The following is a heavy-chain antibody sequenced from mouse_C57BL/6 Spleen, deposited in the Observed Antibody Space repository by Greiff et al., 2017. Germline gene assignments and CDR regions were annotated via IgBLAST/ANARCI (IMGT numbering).Heavy chain of an antibody. CDR2: INPNNGGT. V-gene: IGHV1-18*01. J-gene: IGHJ4*01. D-gene: IGHD2-5*01. Sequence: VQLQQSGPELVKPGASVKIPCKASGYTFTDYNMDWVKQSHGKSLEWIGDINPNNGGTIYNQKFKGKATLTVDKSSSTAYMELRSLTSEDTAVYYCATSYSTYDAMDYWGQGTSVTVSS. CDR1: GYTFTDYN. CDR3: ATSYSTYDAMDY.